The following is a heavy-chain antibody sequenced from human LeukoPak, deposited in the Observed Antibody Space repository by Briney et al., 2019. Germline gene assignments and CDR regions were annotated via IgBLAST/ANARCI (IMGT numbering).Heavy chain of an antibody. J-gene: IGHJ4*02. CDR3: ARRDWGQYYFDY. Sequence: PSETLSLTCTVSGGSISSSTYYWGWIRHPPGKGLEWIGSIYYSGSTYYNPSLKSRVTISVDTSKNQFSLKLSSVTAADTAVYYCARRDWGQYYFDYWGQGTLVTVSS. V-gene: IGHV4-39*01. CDR2: IYYSGST. D-gene: IGHD7-27*01. CDR1: GGSISSSTYY.